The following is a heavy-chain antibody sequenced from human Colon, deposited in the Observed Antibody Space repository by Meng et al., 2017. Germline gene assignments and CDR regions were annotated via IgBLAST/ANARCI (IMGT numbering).Heavy chain of an antibody. V-gene: IGHV1-3*01. D-gene: IGHD1-20*01. J-gene: IGHJ6*02. CDR2: INAGNGNT. CDR1: GYTFTSYA. CDR3: ARCIAGYYYYYYGMDV. Sequence: ASVKVSCKASGYTFTSYAMHWVRQAPGQRLEWMGWINAGNGNTKYSQKLQGRVTITRDTSASTAYMELSSLRSEDTAVYYCARCIAGYYYYYYGMDVWGQGTTVTVSS.